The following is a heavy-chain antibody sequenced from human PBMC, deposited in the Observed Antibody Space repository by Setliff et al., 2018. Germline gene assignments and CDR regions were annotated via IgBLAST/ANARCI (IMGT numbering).Heavy chain of an antibody. CDR1: GFTFSDHW. D-gene: IGHD6-13*01. J-gene: IGHJ4*02. Sequence: PGGSLRLSCAASGFTFSDHWMHWVRQVPGKGLVWVSRINSEGSRTIYADAVRGRSTISRDNAKNTLYLQVNSLRDEDTAVYYCAKGRYSSSWYPPYFDYWGQGTLVTVSS. CDR3: AKGRYSSSWYPPYFDY. V-gene: IGHV3-74*01. CDR2: INSEGSRT.